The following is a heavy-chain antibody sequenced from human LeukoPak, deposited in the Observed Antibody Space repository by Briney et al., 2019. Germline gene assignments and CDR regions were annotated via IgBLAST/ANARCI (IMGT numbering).Heavy chain of an antibody. D-gene: IGHD3-22*01. J-gene: IGHJ3*02. CDR2: ISSSSSYI. V-gene: IGHV3-21*01. Sequence: PGGSLRLSCAASGFTFSSYSMNWVRQAPGKGLEWVSSISSSSSYIYYADSVKGRFTISRDNAKNSLYLQMNSLRAEDTAVYYCARGRSTDYDSSGDAFDIWGQGTMVTVSS. CDR1: GFTFSSYS. CDR3: ARGRSTDYDSSGDAFDI.